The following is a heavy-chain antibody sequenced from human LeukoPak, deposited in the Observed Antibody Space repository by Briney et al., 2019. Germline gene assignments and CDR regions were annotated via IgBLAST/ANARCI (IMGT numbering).Heavy chain of an antibody. CDR2: INHNGEAI. V-gene: IGHV3-48*02. CDR1: GFPFSSHV. J-gene: IGHJ4*02. D-gene: IGHD3-9*01. CDR3: ARDYDWAFDF. Sequence: GGSLLLSCAASGFPFSSHVLCWVRAAPGKGLEWIVYINHNGEAIYYPDFVKGRFIISRDNAKNSLFLQMNDLRDEDTAVYYCARDYDWAFDFWGQGTRVTVSS.